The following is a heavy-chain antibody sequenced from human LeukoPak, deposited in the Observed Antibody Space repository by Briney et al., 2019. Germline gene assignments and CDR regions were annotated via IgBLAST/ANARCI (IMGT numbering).Heavy chain of an antibody. J-gene: IGHJ4*02. Sequence: GESLKISCKGSGYSFTSYWTGWVRQMPGKGLEWMGIIYPGDSDTRYSPSFQGQVTISADKSISTAYLQWSSLKASDTAMYYCARIPGRLLWFGELLAYFDYWGQGTLVTVSS. V-gene: IGHV5-51*01. CDR3: ARIPGRLLWFGELLAYFDY. D-gene: IGHD3-10*01. CDR1: GYSFTSYW. CDR2: IYPGDSDT.